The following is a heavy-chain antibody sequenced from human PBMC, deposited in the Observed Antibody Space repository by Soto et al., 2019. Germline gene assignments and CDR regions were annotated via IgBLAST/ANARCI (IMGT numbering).Heavy chain of an antibody. CDR1: GFSFSSYW. CDR2: INADGSGT. Sequence: GGTLRLSCVDSGFSFSSYWMHWVRQVPGKGLVWVSRINADGSGTAYADSVRGRFTISRDNAKSTLYLQMNSLRAEDTAVYYCVREGPYERGGVYKYYCYGLEAWGRGTTGSVSS. J-gene: IGHJ6*02. V-gene: IGHV3-74*01. CDR3: VREGPYERGGVYKYYCYGLEA. D-gene: IGHD1-1*01.